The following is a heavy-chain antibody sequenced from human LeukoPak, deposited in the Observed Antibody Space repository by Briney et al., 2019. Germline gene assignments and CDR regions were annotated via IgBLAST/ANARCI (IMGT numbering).Heavy chain of an antibody. Sequence: KPSETLSLTCAVYGGSFSGYYWSWIRQPPGKGLEWIGEINHSGSTNYNPSLKSRVTISVDTSKNQFSLKLSSVTAADTAVYYCARGLSNSSSWYGAGNWFDPWGQGTLVTVSS. D-gene: IGHD6-13*01. CDR1: GGSFSGYY. CDR3: ARGLSNSSSWYGAGNWFDP. V-gene: IGHV4-34*01. J-gene: IGHJ5*02. CDR2: INHSGST.